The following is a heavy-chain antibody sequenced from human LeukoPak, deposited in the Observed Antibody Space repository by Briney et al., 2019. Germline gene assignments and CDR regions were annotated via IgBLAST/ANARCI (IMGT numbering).Heavy chain of an antibody. D-gene: IGHD5-18*01. Sequence: GASVKVSCKASGYSFTGYYMHWVRQAPGQGLEWMGWINPKSCGTNCAQKFQGRVTMTRDTSISTAYMELSRLRSDDTAVYYCARSGMVTDFDYWGQGTLVTVS. CDR2: INPKSCGT. V-gene: IGHV1-2*02. CDR3: ARSGMVTDFDY. CDR1: GYSFTGYY. J-gene: IGHJ4*02.